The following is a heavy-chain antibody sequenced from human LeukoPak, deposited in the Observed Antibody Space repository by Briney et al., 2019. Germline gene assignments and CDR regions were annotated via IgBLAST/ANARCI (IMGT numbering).Heavy chain of an antibody. J-gene: IGHJ3*02. CDR2: IYSGGST. CDR1: GFTVSSNY. CDR3: ARTNDYGDYVYAFDI. V-gene: IGHV3-53*01. Sequence: GGSLRLFCAASGFTVSSNYMSWVRQAPGKGLEWVSVIYSGGSTYYADSVKGRFTISRDNSKNTLYLQMNSLRAEDTAVYYCARTNDYGDYVYAFDIWGQGTMVTVSS. D-gene: IGHD4-17*01.